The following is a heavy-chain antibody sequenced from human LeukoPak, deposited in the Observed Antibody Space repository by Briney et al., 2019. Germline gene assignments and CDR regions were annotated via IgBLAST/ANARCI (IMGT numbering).Heavy chain of an antibody. CDR3: ARLRVSGSYLYYFDY. Sequence: SETLSLACTVSNGSISSYHWSWVRQPPGKGLEWIGYILTSGTTNYNPSLRSRLTISVDTSKNQFTLKLSSVTAADTAVYYCARLRVSGSYLYYFDYWGQGTLVTVSS. J-gene: IGHJ4*02. D-gene: IGHD1-26*01. CDR1: NGSISSYH. V-gene: IGHV4-4*09. CDR2: ILTSGTT.